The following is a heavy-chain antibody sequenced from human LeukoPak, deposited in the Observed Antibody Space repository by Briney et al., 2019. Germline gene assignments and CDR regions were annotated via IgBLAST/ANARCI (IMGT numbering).Heavy chain of an antibody. D-gene: IGHD5-18*01. Sequence: SETLSLTCTVSGGSISSSSYYWGWIRQPPGKGLEWIGSIYYSGSTNYNPSLNSLVTISVDTSKNQFSLKLSSVTAADTAVYYCARGRRTRGYSYGPTFTLDYWGQGTLVTVSS. V-gene: IGHV4-39*07. J-gene: IGHJ4*02. CDR1: GGSISSSSYY. CDR3: ARGRRTRGYSYGPTFTLDY. CDR2: IYYSGST.